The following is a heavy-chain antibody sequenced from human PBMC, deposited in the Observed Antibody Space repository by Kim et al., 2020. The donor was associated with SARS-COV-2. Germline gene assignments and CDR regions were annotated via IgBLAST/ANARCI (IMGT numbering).Heavy chain of an antibody. V-gene: IGHV1-3*01. CDR1: GYTFTSYA. CDR3: ARVVSRGYYDILTGSPAFDY. CDR2: INAGNGNT. D-gene: IGHD3-9*01. J-gene: IGHJ4*02. Sequence: ASVKVSCKASGYTFTSYAMHWVRQAPGQRLEWMGWINAGNGNTKYSQKFQGRVTITRDTSASTAYMELSSLRSEDTAVYYCARVVSRGYYDILTGSPAFDYWGQGTLVTVSS.